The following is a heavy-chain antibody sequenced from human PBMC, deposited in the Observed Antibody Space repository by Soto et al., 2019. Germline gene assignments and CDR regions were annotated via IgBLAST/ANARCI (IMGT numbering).Heavy chain of an antibody. CDR2: ISAYNGNT. Sequence: ASVKVSCKASGYTFTSYGISWVRQAPGQGLEWMGWISAYNGNTNYAQKLQGRVTMTTDTSTSTAYMELRSLRSDDTAVYYCARERGRSDXGDGYPAAPDYYYGMDVWGQGTTVTVSS. V-gene: IGHV1-18*01. CDR1: GYTFTSYG. D-gene: IGHD5-12*01. CDR3: ARERGRSDXGDGYPAAPDYYYGMDV. J-gene: IGHJ6*02.